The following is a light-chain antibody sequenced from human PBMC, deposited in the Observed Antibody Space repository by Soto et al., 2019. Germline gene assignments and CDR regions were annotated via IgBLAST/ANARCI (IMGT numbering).Light chain of an antibody. Sequence: QSALTQPPSASGSPGQSVTISCTGTSSDVGAYNYVSWYQQHPGKAPTLMIYDVSKRPSGVPDRLSGSKSGNTASLTDSGLQAEDEADFYCLSYAGSSIGVFGGGTKVTVL. CDR1: SSDVGAYNY. CDR3: LSYAGSSIGV. CDR2: DVS. V-gene: IGLV2-8*01. J-gene: IGLJ3*02.